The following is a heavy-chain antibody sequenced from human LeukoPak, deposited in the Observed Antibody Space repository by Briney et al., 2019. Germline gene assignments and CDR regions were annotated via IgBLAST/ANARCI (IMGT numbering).Heavy chain of an antibody. V-gene: IGHV3-30*04. Sequence: GGSLRLSCAASGFTFSSYAMHWVRQAPGKGLEWVAVISYDGSNKYYADSVKGRFTISRDNSKNTLYLQMNSLRAEDTAVYYCARNGVRDCSSTSCYTWRGYFDPWGRGTLVTVSS. CDR2: ISYDGSNK. D-gene: IGHD2-2*02. CDR1: GFTFSSYA. J-gene: IGHJ2*01. CDR3: ARNGVRDCSSTSCYTWRGYFDP.